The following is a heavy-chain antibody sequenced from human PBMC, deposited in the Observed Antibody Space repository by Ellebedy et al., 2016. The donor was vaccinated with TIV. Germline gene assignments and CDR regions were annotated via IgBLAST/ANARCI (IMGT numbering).Heavy chain of an antibody. CDR3: ARAWDTGMAPNYYYGMDV. CDR1: GYTFTSYD. J-gene: IGHJ6*02. CDR2: MNPNSGHT. D-gene: IGHD5-18*01. V-gene: IGHV1-8*01. Sequence: AASVKVSCKASGYTFTSYDINWMRQATEQGLEWMAWMNPNSGHTGSAQKFQGRVTMTRNTSISTAYMELSSLRSEDTAVYYCARAWDTGMAPNYYYGMDVWGQGTTVTVSS.